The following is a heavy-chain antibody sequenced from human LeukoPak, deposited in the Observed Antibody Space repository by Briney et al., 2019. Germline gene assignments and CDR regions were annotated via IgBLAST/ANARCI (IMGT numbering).Heavy chain of an antibody. J-gene: IGHJ3*02. CDR1: GFTFSSYS. CDR3: ARGPVPTYYDFWSGTIDAFDI. V-gene: IGHV3-21*01. CDR2: ISSSSSYI. D-gene: IGHD3-3*01. Sequence: GGSLRPSCAASGFTFSSYSMNWVRQAPGKGLEWVSSISSSSSYIYYADSVKGRFTISRDNAKNSLYLQMNSLRAEDTAVYYCARGPVPTYYDFWSGTIDAFDIWGQGTMVTVSS.